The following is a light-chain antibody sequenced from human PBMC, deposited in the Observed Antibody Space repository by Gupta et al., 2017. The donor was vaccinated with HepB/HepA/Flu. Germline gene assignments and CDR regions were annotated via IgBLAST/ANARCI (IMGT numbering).Light chain of an antibody. CDR1: SSNIGSNS. CDR2: SNI. CDR3: AAWNNSQNGGV. J-gene: IGLJ2*01. V-gene: IGLV1-44*01. Sequence: QSVLTQAPPASGPPGQRFPISCFGSSSNIGSNSVNWYQQPPGTSPKLLTYSNILRPSGVPDRFSGSKAGTSASLAISGHQSDDEADYYCAAWNNSQNGGVFGGGTKLTVL.